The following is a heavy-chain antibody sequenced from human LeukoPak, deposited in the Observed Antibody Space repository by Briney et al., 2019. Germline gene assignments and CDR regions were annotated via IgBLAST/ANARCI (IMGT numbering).Heavy chain of an antibody. Sequence: ASVKVSCKTSGYTFTSNGITWVRQAPGQGLEWVGWINVKNGDTNYAQKLQGRVTVTTHTSTSTAYMEMRSLRSDDTAVYYCGREAPVDSGSYLADYWGQGTLVTVSS. V-gene: IGHV1-18*01. CDR2: INVKNGDT. CDR1: GYTFTSNG. D-gene: IGHD1-26*01. CDR3: GREAPVDSGSYLADY. J-gene: IGHJ4*02.